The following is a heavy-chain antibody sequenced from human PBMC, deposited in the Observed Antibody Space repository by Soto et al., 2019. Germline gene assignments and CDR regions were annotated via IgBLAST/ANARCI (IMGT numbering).Heavy chain of an antibody. CDR2: IDHTGST. CDR3: ARRRGVQLCHAYYYGSGRVDP. D-gene: IGHD3-10*01. J-gene: IGHJ5*02. CDR1: GGSFSGYN. V-gene: IGHV4-34*01. Sequence: QVQLQQWGAGLLKPSETLSLTCAVYGGSFSGYNWGWIRQPPGKGLAWFGEIDHTGSTNYNPSLTSRVTISVATSRKQSALKLSSGTAADTALYYCARRRGVQLCHAYYYGSGRVDPWGQGTLVTVSS.